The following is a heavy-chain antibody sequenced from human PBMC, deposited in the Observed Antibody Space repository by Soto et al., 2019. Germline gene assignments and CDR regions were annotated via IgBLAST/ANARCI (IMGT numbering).Heavy chain of an antibody. Sequence: SETLSLTCTVSGGSVSSGGFSWSWILQPPGKGLEWIGYIYHSGSTYYNPSLKSRVTISLDRSKNQFSLKLTSVTAADSAVYYCARGGDYYFDSWGQGNLVTASS. D-gene: IGHD2-21*01. CDR3: ARGGDYYFDS. CDR1: GGSVSSGGFS. CDR2: IYHSGST. J-gene: IGHJ4*02. V-gene: IGHV4-30-2*01.